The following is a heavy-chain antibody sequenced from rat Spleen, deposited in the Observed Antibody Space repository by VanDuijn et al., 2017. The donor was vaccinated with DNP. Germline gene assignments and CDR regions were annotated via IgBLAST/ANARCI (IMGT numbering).Heavy chain of an antibody. Sequence: QVQLKESGPGLVQPSQTLSLTCTVSGFSLTTYGVAWVRQPPGKGLEWIAAISSGGDTHYNSAFKSRLSINRDISESQVFLKVNSLQTEDTAIYFCSKDYYGYNFDYWGQGVMVTVSS. J-gene: IGHJ2*01. CDR3: SKDYYGYNFDY. CDR1: GFSLTTYG. V-gene: IGHV2S12*01. D-gene: IGHD1-6*01. CDR2: ISSGGDT.